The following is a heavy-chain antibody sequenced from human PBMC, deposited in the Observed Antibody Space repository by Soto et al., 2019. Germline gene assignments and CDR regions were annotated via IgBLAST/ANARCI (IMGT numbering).Heavy chain of an antibody. CDR2: INDIGDRT. D-gene: IGHD2-2*01. J-gene: IGHJ5*02. CDR3: AKEKISTSCCNWFDP. CDR1: GFTFSTYD. V-gene: IGHV3-23*01. Sequence: PGGSLRLSCAASGFTFSTYDMRWVRQAPGKGLEWVSAINDIGDRTHYADSVKGRFTISRDNSKNTLYLQMNSLRAEDTAVYYCAKEKISTSCCNWFDPWGQGTLVTVSS.